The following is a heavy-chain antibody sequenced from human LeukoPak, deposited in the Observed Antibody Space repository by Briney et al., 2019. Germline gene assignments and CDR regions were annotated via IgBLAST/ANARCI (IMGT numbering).Heavy chain of an antibody. CDR2: ISAYNGNT. V-gene: IGHV1-18*01. Sequence: SSVNVSFKCSGYIFTSYVISGVGPAPGRGGEWMGWISAYNGNTNYAQKLQGRAIMTTDTATSTAYMELRSLRSDDTAVYYCERDEWVRTFDYWGQGTLVTVSS. CDR1: GYIFTSYV. CDR3: ERDEWVRTFDY. D-gene: IGHD5-12*01. J-gene: IGHJ4*02.